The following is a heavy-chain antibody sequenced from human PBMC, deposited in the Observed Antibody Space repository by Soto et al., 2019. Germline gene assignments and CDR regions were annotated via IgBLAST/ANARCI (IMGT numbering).Heavy chain of an antibody. CDR3: ARDGEMYSSGWYCFYY. V-gene: IGHV1-69*01. J-gene: IGHJ4*02. Sequence: QVQLVQSGAEVKKPGSSVKVSCKASGGTFSSYAISWVRQAPGQGLEWMEGIIPIFGTANYAQKFQGRVTITADESTSTAYMELSSLRSEDTAVYYCARDGEMYSSGWYCFYYWGQGTLVTVSS. D-gene: IGHD6-19*01. CDR2: IIPIFGTA. CDR1: GGTFSSYA.